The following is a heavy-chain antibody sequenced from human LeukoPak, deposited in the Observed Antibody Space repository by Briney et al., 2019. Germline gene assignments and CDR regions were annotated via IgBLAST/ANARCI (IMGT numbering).Heavy chain of an antibody. CDR1: GYSISSGYC. CDR3: ARGRYSSSTSCYSLDY. J-gene: IGHJ4*02. CDR2: LYHSGGT. V-gene: IGHV4-38-2*01. Sequence: PSETLSLTCAVSGYSISSGYCWGWIRQPPGKGLEWIGSLYHSGGTYYNPSLKSRATISVDTSKNQFSLKLSSVTAADTAVYYCARGRYSSSTSCYSLDYWGQGTLVTVSS. D-gene: IGHD2-2*01.